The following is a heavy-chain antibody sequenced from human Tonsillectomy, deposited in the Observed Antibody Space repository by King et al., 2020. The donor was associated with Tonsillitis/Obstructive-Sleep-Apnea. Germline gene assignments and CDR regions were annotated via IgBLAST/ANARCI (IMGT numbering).Heavy chain of an antibody. Sequence: VQLQQWGAGLLKPSETLSLTCAVYGGSFSGYYWSGIRQAPGKGLEWIGEINHSGSTNYNPSLKSRVTISVYTSKNQFSLTLNSVTAADTAVYYCARVAGGNDFWSGSNYYYYYMDVWGKGTTVTVSS. J-gene: IGHJ6*03. V-gene: IGHV4-34*01. CDR3: ARVAGGNDFWSGSNYYYYYMDV. CDR1: GGSFSGYY. CDR2: INHSGST. D-gene: IGHD3-3*01.